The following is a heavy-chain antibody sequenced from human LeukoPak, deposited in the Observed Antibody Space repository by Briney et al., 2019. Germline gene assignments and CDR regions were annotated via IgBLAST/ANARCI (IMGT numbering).Heavy chain of an antibody. Sequence: SETLSLTCTVSGGSINSYYWSWIRQPPGKGLEWIGYTYYSGSTNYNPSLKSRVTISVDTSKNQFSLKLGSVTAADTAVYFCARGTRGYSYGYFDYWGQGILVTVSS. CDR3: ARGTRGYSYGYFDY. J-gene: IGHJ4*02. CDR1: GGSINSYY. V-gene: IGHV4-59*01. CDR2: TYYSGST. D-gene: IGHD5-18*01.